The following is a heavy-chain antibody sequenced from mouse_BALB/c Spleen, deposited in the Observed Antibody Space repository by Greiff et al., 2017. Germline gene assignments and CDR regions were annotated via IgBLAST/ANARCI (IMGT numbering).Heavy chain of an antibody. Sequence: EVQLQESGPGLVKPSQSLSLTCSVTGYSINSGYYWNWIRQFPGNKLEWMGYISYDGSNNYNPSLKNRISITRDTSKNQFFLKLNSVTTEDTATYYCARKGYYGNYDAMDYWGQGTSVTVSS. V-gene: IGHV3-6*02. CDR3: ARKGYYGNYDAMDY. CDR2: ISYDGSN. D-gene: IGHD2-1*01. J-gene: IGHJ4*01. CDR1: GYSINSGYY.